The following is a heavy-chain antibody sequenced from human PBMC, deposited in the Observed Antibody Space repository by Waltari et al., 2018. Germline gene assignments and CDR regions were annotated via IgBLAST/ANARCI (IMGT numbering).Heavy chain of an antibody. Sequence: QVQLVESGGDVVQPGRSLRLSCAASGFTFSNHSLPLFRQAPGKGLEWVAVVSYDGGTKYYAESVKGRFTISRDNSKNTLYLQMNSLRAEDTAVYYCAKEVGVSGSSYMSYFDHWGQGSLVTVSS. CDR2: VSYDGGTK. J-gene: IGHJ4*02. CDR3: AKEVGVSGSSYMSYFDH. V-gene: IGHV3-30*18. CDR1: GFTFSNHS. D-gene: IGHD3-10*01.